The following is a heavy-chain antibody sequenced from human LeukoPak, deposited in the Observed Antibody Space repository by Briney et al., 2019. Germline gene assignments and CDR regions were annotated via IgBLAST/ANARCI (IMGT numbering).Heavy chain of an antibody. CDR3: AKDAYYDILTGHYYFDY. D-gene: IGHD3-9*01. Sequence: GGSLRLSCAASGFTFSSYAMHWVRQAPGKGLEYVSAISSNGGSTYYANSVKGRFTISRDNSKNTLYLQMNSLRAEDTAVYYCAKDAYYDILTGHYYFDYWGQGTLVTVSS. V-gene: IGHV3-64*01. CDR2: ISSNGGST. J-gene: IGHJ4*02. CDR1: GFTFSSYA.